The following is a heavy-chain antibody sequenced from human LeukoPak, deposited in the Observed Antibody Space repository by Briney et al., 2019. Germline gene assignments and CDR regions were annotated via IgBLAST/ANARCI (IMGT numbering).Heavy chain of an antibody. CDR3: ARTRYSGSYPPSDYFDY. D-gene: IGHD1-26*01. Sequence: GGSLRLSCTASRFTFSSYWMSWVRQAPGKGLEWVANIKQDGSEKYYVDSVKGRFTISRDNAKNSLYLQMNSLRAEDTAVYYCARTRYSGSYPPSDYFDYWGQGTLVTVSS. J-gene: IGHJ4*02. V-gene: IGHV3-7*01. CDR1: RFTFSSYW. CDR2: IKQDGSEK.